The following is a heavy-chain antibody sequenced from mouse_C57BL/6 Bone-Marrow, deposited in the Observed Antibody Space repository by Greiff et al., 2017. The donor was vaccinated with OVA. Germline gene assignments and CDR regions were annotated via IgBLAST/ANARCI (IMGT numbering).Heavy chain of an antibody. CDR1: GYTFTDYE. V-gene: IGHV1-15*01. Sequence: VQLQQSGAELVRPGASVTLSCKASGYTFTDYEMHWVKQTPVHGLEWIGAIDPETGGTAYNQKFKGKAILTADKSSSTAYMELRSLTSEDSAVYYCTREPPLLLLFAYWGQGTLVTVSA. CDR2: IDPETGGT. D-gene: IGHD1-1*01. J-gene: IGHJ3*01. CDR3: TREPPLLLLFAY.